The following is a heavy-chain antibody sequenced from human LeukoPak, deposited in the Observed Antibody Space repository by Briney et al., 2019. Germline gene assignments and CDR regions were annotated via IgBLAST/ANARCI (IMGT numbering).Heavy chain of an antibody. CDR3: ARDGEFYYDSSSY. V-gene: IGHV3-7*03. J-gene: IGHJ4*02. D-gene: IGHD3-22*01. Sequence: GGSLRLSCAASGFTFSSYWMSWVRQAPGKGLEWVATIRQDGSQKYYVDSVKGRFTISRDNAKNSLYLQMNSLRAEDTAVYYCARDGEFYYDSSSYWGQGSLVTVSS. CDR1: GFTFSSYW. CDR2: IRQDGSQK.